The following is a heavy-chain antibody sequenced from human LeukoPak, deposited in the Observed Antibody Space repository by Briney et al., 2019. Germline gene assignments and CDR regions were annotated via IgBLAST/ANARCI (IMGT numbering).Heavy chain of an antibody. CDR1: GGTFSRYA. CDR2: IIPIFGTA. CDR3: ATSQYYYDSSGYFDY. Sequence: SVTVSCKASGGTFSRYANSWVRQAPGQGLEWMGGIIPIFGTANYAQKFQGRVTITTDESTSTAYMELSSLRSEDTAVYYCATSQYYYDSSGYFDYWGQGTLVTVSS. J-gene: IGHJ4*02. D-gene: IGHD3-22*01. V-gene: IGHV1-69*05.